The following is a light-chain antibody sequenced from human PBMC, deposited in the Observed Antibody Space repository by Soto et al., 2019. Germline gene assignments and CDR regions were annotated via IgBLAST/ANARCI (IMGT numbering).Light chain of an antibody. CDR2: GAS. J-gene: IGKJ1*01. CDR3: QQYNNWPRT. Sequence: EIVMTQSPATLSVSPGERATLSCRASQSVSSDLAWYHQKPGQAPRLLIYGASTRATGIQARFSGSGSGTEFTLTINSLQSEDFAVYYCQQYNNWPRTFGQGTKVDIK. CDR1: QSVSSD. V-gene: IGKV3-15*01.